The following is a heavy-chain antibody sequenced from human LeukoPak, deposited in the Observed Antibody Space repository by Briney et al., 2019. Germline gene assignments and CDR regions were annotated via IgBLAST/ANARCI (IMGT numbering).Heavy chain of an antibody. CDR3: AHRPEGIAAAGVFDY. Sequence: SGPTLVKPTQTLTLTCTFSGSSLTTSGVGVGWIRQPPGKALEWLALIYWDDDKRYSPSLKSRLTITKDTSKNQVVLTITNMDPVDTATYYCAHRPEGIAAAGVFDYWGQGTLVTVSS. CDR1: GSSLTTSGVG. J-gene: IGHJ4*02. CDR2: IYWDDDK. V-gene: IGHV2-5*02. D-gene: IGHD6-13*01.